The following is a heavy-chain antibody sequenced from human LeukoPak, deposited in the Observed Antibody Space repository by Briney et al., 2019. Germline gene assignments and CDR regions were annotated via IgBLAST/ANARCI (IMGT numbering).Heavy chain of an antibody. CDR3: ASSHGVFGDDY. D-gene: IGHD3-3*01. CDR1: GYTFSSYG. J-gene: IGHJ4*02. CDR2: IIPILGNT. Sequence: ASVKVSCKASGYTFSSYGISWVRQAPGQGLEWMGRIIPILGNTNYAQKFQGRVTITADKSTSTAYMELSSLRADDTAVYYCASSHGVFGDDYWGQGSLVTVSS. V-gene: IGHV1-69*04.